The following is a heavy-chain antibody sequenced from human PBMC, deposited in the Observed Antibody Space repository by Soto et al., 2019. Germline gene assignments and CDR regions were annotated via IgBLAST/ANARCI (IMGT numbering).Heavy chain of an antibody. Sequence: QVQLVESGGGVVQPGRSLRLSCAASIFTFTSSGMHWVRQAPGKGLELVALIGHDGSDAYYADSVKVRFTISRDNSKNTLYLKMNSLRAEDTAVYYCARGLGNYFYYMVVWGKGTTVTVSS. CDR2: IGHDGSDA. D-gene: IGHD3-16*01. CDR1: IFTFTSSG. CDR3: ARGLGNYFYYMVV. V-gene: IGHV3-33*01. J-gene: IGHJ6*03.